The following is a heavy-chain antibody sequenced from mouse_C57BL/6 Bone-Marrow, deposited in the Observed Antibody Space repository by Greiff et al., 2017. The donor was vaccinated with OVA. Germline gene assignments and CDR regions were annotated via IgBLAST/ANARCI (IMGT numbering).Heavy chain of an antibody. CDR2: IDPNSGCT. CDR1: GYTFTSYW. D-gene: IGHD1-1*01. Sequence: QVQLQQPGAELVKPGASVKLSCKASGYTFTSYWMHWVKQRPGRGLEWIGRIDPNSGCTKYNEKFKSKATLTVDKPSSTAYMQLSSLTSEDSAVYYCARGKIPTVVAHFDYWGQGTTLTVSS. V-gene: IGHV1-72*01. CDR3: ARGKIPTVVAHFDY. J-gene: IGHJ2*01.